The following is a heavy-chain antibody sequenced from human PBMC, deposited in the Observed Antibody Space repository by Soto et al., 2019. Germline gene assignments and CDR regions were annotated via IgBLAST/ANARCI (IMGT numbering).Heavy chain of an antibody. J-gene: IGHJ4*02. Sequence: SETLSLTCTVSGGSISSYYWSWIRQPPGKGLEWIGYIYYSGSTNYNPSLKSRVTISVDTSKNQFSLKLSSVTAADTAVYYCARGGSYFGYWGQGTLVTVSS. CDR3: ARGGSYFGY. D-gene: IGHD1-26*01. CDR2: IYYSGST. V-gene: IGHV4-59*01. CDR1: GGSISSYY.